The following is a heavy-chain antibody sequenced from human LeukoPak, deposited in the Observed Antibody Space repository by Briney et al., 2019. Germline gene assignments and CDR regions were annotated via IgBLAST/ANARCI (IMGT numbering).Heavy chain of an antibody. V-gene: IGHV3-23*01. CDR2: ISGSGGST. J-gene: IGHJ4*02. CDR1: GFTFSSYA. Sequence: GGSLRLSCAASGFTFSSYAMSWVRQAPGKGLEWVSAISGSGGSTYYADSVKGRFTISRDNSKNTMYLQMNSLRAEDTAVYYCAKRIQSAMAMGYWGQGTLATVSS. CDR3: AKRIQSAMAMGY. D-gene: IGHD5-18*01.